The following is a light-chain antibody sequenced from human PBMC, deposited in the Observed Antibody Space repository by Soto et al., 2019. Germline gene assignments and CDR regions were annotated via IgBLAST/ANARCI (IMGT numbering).Light chain of an antibody. V-gene: IGLV8-61*01. J-gene: IGLJ3*02. CDR2: STY. Sequence: QTVVTQEPPLSVSPGGTVTLTCGLNSGSVSTNNYASWYQQTPGQAPRTLIYSTYTRSSGVPDRFSGSILGNKAALTISGAQADDESDYYCLLFMSSGISVFGGGTKVTVL. CDR3: LLFMSSGISV. CDR1: SGSVSTNNY.